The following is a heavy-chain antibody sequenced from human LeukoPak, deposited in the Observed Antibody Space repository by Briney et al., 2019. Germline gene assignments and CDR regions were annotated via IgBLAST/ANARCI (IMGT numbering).Heavy chain of an antibody. D-gene: IGHD2-2*01. CDR3: ARNPGVTAGRAYYYYMDV. CDR2: INQDGSEK. V-gene: IGHV3-7*01. CDR1: GFTFSNSW. Sequence: GGSLRLSCAASGFTFSNSWMTWVRQAPGKGLQWVANINQDGSEKYFVDSVKGRFTISRDNAKNSLYLHMNSLRAEDTAVYYCARNPGVTAGRAYYYYMDVWGKGTTVTVSS. J-gene: IGHJ6*03.